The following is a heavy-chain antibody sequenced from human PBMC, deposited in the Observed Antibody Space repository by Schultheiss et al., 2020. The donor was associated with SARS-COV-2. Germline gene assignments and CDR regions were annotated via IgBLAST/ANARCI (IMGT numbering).Heavy chain of an antibody. CDR2: ISSSGSTI. J-gene: IGHJ4*02. Sequence: GGSLRLSCAASGFTFSSYAMSWVRQAPGKGLEWVSYISSSGSTIYYADSVKGRFTISRDNAKNSLYLQMNSLRAEDTAVYYCAREGIAAAGPDYWGQGTLVTVSS. V-gene: IGHV3-48*03. D-gene: IGHD6-13*01. CDR3: AREGIAAAGPDY. CDR1: GFTFSSYA.